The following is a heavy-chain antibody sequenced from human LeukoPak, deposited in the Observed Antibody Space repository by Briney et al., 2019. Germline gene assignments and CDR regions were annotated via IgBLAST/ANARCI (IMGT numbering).Heavy chain of an antibody. CDR1: GYTFSSYG. CDR3: ARERATIIEGSRTFDY. J-gene: IGHJ4*02. Sequence: GASVKVSCRASGYTFSSYGINWVRQAPGQGLEWMGWISAYNGNTNYAQKLQGRVTMTTDTSTSTAYMELRSLRSDDTAVYYCARERATIIEGSRTFDYWGQGTLVTVSS. D-gene: IGHD5-12*01. V-gene: IGHV1-18*01. CDR2: ISAYNGNT.